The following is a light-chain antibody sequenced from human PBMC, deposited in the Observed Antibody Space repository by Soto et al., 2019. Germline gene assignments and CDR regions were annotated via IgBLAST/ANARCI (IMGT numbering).Light chain of an antibody. CDR3: QQRSNWIT. CDR2: GAS. J-gene: IGKJ5*01. CDR1: ESVSTN. Sequence: EIEMTQSPATLSLAPGERVTLSCRASESVSTNLAWYQQKADQAPRLLIYGASTRATGIPARFSGSGSGTEFTLTISRLQSEDFAVYYCQQRSNWITFGQGTRLEIK. V-gene: IGKV3-15*01.